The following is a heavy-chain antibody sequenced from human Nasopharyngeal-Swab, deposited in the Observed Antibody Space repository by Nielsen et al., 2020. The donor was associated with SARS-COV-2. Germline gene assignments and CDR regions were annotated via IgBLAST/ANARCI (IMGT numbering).Heavy chain of an antibody. D-gene: IGHD2-21*02. V-gene: IGHV4-34*01. Sequence: SQTLSLTCAVYGGSFSGNYWSWIRQRPGKGLEWIGEINHSGRTNYNPSLKSRATISVDTSKNQFSLKLSSVTAADTAVYYCARSASHTCGGDCYDDAFDIWGQGTMVTVSS. J-gene: IGHJ3*02. CDR2: INHSGRT. CDR1: GGSFSGNY. CDR3: ARSASHTCGGDCYDDAFDI.